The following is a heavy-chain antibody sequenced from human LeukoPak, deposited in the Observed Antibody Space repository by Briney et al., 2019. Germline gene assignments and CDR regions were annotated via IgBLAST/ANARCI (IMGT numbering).Heavy chain of an antibody. CDR3: AKGALVTTRPNFDY. D-gene: IGHD4-17*01. CDR1: GFTFSSYA. J-gene: IGHJ4*02. V-gene: IGHV3-23*01. CDR2: ISGSGGST. Sequence: GGSLRLSCAASGFTFSSYAMSWVRQAPGKGLEWVSAISGSGGSTYYADSVKGRFTISRDNSENSLYLQMNSLRVEDTAIYYCAKGALVTTRPNFDYWGQGTLVTVSS.